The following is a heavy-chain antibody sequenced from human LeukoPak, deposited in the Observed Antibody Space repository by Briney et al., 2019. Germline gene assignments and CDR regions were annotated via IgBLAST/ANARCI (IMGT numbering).Heavy chain of an antibody. Sequence: SVKVSCKASGGTFSSYAISWVRQAPGQGLEWMGGIIPIFGTANYAQKFQGRVTITADESTSTAYMELSSLRSEDTAVYYCARSSKSHDAFDIWGQGTMVTVSS. D-gene: IGHD1-26*01. CDR1: GGTFSSYA. J-gene: IGHJ3*02. CDR2: IIPIFGTA. CDR3: ARSSKSHDAFDI. V-gene: IGHV1-69*13.